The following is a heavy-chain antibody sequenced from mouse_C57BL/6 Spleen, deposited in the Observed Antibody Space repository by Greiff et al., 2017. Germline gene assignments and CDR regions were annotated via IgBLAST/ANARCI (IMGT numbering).Heavy chain of an antibody. J-gene: IGHJ4*01. CDR1: GYTFTSYW. CDR2: IDPHSGGT. CDR3: ARSYAMDY. Sequence: QVQLQQPGAELVKPGASVKLSCKASGYTFTSYWMHWVKQRPGRGLEWIGRIDPHSGGTTYNAKFKSKATLTVDKPSSTAYMQLSSLTSEDSAVFYCARSYAMDYWGQGTSVTVSS. V-gene: IGHV1-72*01.